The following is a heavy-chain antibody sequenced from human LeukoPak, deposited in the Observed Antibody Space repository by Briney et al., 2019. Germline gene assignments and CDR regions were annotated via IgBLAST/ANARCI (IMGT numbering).Heavy chain of an antibody. CDR2: ISYDGSNK. D-gene: IGHD3-16*01. CDR1: GFTFSSYG. V-gene: IGHV3-30*18. Sequence: PGRFLRLSCAASGFTFSSYGMHWVRQAPGKGLEWVAVISYDGSNKYYADSVKGRFTISRDNSKNTLYLQMNSLRAEDTAVYYCAKDWGVSLPEYYFDYWGQGTLVTVSS. CDR3: AKDWGVSLPEYYFDY. J-gene: IGHJ4*02.